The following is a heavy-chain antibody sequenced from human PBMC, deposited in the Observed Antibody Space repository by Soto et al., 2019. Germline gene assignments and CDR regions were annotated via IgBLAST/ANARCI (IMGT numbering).Heavy chain of an antibody. Sequence: GASVKVSCKASGYTFTGYYMHWVRQAPGQGLEWMGWINPNSGGTNYAQKFQGWVTMTRDTSISTAYMELSRLRSDDTAVYYCARESSGGSGSYYVPYYYYYYGMDVWGQGTTVTVSS. J-gene: IGHJ6*02. D-gene: IGHD3-10*01. V-gene: IGHV1-2*04. CDR2: INPNSGGT. CDR1: GYTFTGYY. CDR3: ARESSGGSGSYYVPYYYYYYGMDV.